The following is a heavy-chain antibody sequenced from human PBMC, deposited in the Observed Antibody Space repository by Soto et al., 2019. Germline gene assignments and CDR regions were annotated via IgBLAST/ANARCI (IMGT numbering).Heavy chain of an antibody. D-gene: IGHD7-27*01. CDR2: INAGYGNT. Sequence: ASVKVSCKASGYTFSSYAMHWVRQAPGQRLEWMGWINAGYGNTKSSQKFQDRVTISRDTSASTAYVELTSLRSEDTAVYYCARDTGDGTFDFWGQGTLVTVSS. CDR1: GYTFSSYA. V-gene: IGHV1-3*01. CDR3: ARDTGDGTFDF. J-gene: IGHJ4*02.